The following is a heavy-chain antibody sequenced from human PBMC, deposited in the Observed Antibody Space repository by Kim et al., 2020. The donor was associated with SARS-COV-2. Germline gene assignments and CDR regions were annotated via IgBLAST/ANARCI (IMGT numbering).Heavy chain of an antibody. D-gene: IGHD3-16*02. V-gene: IGHV4-31*03. CDR3: ARDAPISPSYRSRNFDY. Sequence: SETLSLTCTVSGGSISSGGYYWSWIRQHPGKGLEWIGYIYSSGSTFYNPSLKSRVTISIDTSKNQFSLKLTSVTAADTAVYYCARDAPISPSYRSRNFDYWGQGTLVTVSS. J-gene: IGHJ4*02. CDR2: IYSSGST. CDR1: GGSISSGGYY.